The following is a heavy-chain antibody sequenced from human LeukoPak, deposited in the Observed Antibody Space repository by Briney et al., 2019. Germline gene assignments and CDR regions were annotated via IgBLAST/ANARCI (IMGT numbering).Heavy chain of an antibody. J-gene: IGHJ5*02. D-gene: IGHD6-13*01. CDR2: IYTSGST. Sequence: SETLSLTCTVSGGSISSYYWSWIRQPPGKGLEWIGYIYTSGSTNYNPSLKSRVTISVDMSKNQFSLKLCSVTAADTAVYYCASQYSSSFWFDPWGQGTLVTVSS. CDR1: GGSISSYY. CDR3: ASQYSSSFWFDP. V-gene: IGHV4-4*09.